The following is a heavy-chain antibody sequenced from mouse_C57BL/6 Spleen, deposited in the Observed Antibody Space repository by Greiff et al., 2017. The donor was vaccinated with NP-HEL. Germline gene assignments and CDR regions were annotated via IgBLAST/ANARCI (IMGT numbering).Heavy chain of an antibody. J-gene: IGHJ2*01. Sequence: EVKLMESGGGLVKPGGSLKLSCAASGFTFSSYAMSWVRQTPEKRLEWVATISDGGSYTYYPDNVKGRFTISRDNAKNNLYLQMSHLKSEDTAMYYCARDQIYYDFFDYWGQGTTLTVSS. V-gene: IGHV5-4*01. CDR3: ARDQIYYDFFDY. CDR2: ISDGGSYT. D-gene: IGHD2-4*01. CDR1: GFTFSSYA.